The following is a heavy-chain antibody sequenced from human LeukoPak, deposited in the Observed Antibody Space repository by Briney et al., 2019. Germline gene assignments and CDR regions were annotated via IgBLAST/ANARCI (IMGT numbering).Heavy chain of an antibody. V-gene: IGHV3-30*04. J-gene: IGHJ4*02. Sequence: RRPLRHSCAASLFTLSSSAMHSVRHGPGRGLECVALISYDGSNKYYAGSVKGRFTISRENSKNTLYLQMNSLRAEDTAVYYCARSWGGSTIFERTGCDYWGQGTLVTVSS. D-gene: IGHD3-3*01. CDR1: LFTLSSSA. CDR3: ARSWGGSTIFERTGCDY. CDR2: ISYDGSNK.